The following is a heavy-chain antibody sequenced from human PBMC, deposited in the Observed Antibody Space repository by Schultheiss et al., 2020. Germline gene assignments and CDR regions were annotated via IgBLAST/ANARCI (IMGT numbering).Heavy chain of an antibody. J-gene: IGHJ4*02. CDR1: GDSVSSNSAA. V-gene: IGHV6-1*01. Sequence: LRLSCAISGDSVSSNSAAWNWIRQSPSRGLEWLGRTYYRSKWYNDYAVSVKSRITINPDTSKNQFSLQLNSVTPEDTAVYYCARADIAYSSGWNFDYWGQGTLVTVSS. D-gene: IGHD6-19*01. CDR3: ARADIAYSSGWNFDY. CDR2: TYYRSKWYN.